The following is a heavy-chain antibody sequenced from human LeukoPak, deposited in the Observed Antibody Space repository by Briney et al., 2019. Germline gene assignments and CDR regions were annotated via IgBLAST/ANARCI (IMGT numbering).Heavy chain of an antibody. CDR2: ISYDGSNK. D-gene: IGHD6-13*01. V-gene: IGHV3-30*18. CDR1: GFTFSSYG. J-gene: IGHJ4*02. CDR3: AKDRDSGSSWPYFDY. Sequence: PGRSLRLSCAASGFTFSSYGLHWVRQAPGKGLEWVAVISYDGSNKYYADSVKGRFTISRDDSKNTLYLQMNSLRAEDKAVYYCAKDRDSGSSWPYFDYWGQGTLVTVSS.